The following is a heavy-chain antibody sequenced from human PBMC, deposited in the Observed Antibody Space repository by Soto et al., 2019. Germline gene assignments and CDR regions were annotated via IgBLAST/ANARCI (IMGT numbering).Heavy chain of an antibody. CDR3: AKDILAVAAVQYYYYYGMDV. D-gene: IGHD6-19*01. CDR1: GFTFSSYG. V-gene: IGHV3-30*18. Sequence: QVQLVESGGGVVQPGRSLRLSCAASGFTFSSYGMHWVRQAPGKGLEWVAVISYDGSNKYYADSVKGRFTISRDNSKNTLDLQMNSLRAEDTAVYYCAKDILAVAAVQYYYYYGMDVWGQGTTVTVSS. CDR2: ISYDGSNK. J-gene: IGHJ6*02.